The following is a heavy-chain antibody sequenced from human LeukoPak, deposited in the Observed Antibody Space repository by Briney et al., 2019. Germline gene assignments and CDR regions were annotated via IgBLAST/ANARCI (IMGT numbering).Heavy chain of an antibody. J-gene: IGHJ4*02. V-gene: IGHV1-46*01. Sequence: GASVKVSCKASGYTFTSYYMHWVRQAPGQGLEWMGIINPSGGSTSYAQKFQGRVTMTRDTSTSTVYMELSSLRSEDTAVYYCARAPRSWNGYHGPFDYWGQGTLVTVSS. CDR3: ARAPRSWNGYHGPFDY. D-gene: IGHD3-3*01. CDR1: GYTFTSYY. CDR2: INPSGGST.